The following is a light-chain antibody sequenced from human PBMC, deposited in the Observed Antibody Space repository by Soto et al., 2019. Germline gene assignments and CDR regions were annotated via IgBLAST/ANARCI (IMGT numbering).Light chain of an antibody. J-gene: IGLJ2*01. V-gene: IGLV2-14*01. CDR1: SSDVGGYNY. Sequence: QSALTQPASVSGSPGQSITISCTGTSSDVGGYNYVSWYQQHPGKAPKLMIYDVTNRPSGVSNRFSGSKSGNTASLTISGLQAEDEADYYCSSYTNRRTIVFGGVTKVTVL. CDR3: SSYTNRRTIV. CDR2: DVT.